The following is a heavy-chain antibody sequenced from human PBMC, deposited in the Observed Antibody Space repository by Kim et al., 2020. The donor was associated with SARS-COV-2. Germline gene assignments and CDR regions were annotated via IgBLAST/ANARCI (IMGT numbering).Heavy chain of an antibody. V-gene: IGHV3-30*07. Sequence: VKGRFTISRDNSKNTLYLQMNSLRAEDTAVYYCARGGSYYYGSGSLPFDYWGQGTLVTVSS. CDR3: ARGGSYYYGSGSLPFDY. J-gene: IGHJ4*02. D-gene: IGHD3-10*01.